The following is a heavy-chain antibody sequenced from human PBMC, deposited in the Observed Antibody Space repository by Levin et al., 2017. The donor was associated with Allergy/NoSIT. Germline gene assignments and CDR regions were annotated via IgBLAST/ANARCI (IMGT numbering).Heavy chain of an antibody. V-gene: IGHV3-48*01. D-gene: IGHD1-26*01. J-gene: IGHJ6*02. CDR1: GFTFSSYS. CDR3: ARRREELDGRRFFYYGMDV. Sequence: ETLSLTCATSGFTFSSYSMNWVRQAPGKGLEWISYISKSSSTIYYTESVKGRFTISRDNAQNSLYLQMNGLRPEDTAVYYCARRREELDGRRFFYYGMDVWGRGTTVTVSS. CDR2: ISKSSSTI.